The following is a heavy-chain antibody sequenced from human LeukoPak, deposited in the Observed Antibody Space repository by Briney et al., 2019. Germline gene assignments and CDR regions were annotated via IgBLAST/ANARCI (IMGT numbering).Heavy chain of an antibody. CDR1: GFTFSSYS. V-gene: IGHV3-48*01. J-gene: IGHJ4*02. CDR3: ARGGFDYVWGSYRPLDY. D-gene: IGHD3-16*02. CDR2: ISSSSSTI. Sequence: PGGSLRLSCAASGFTFSSYSMNWVRQAPGKGLEWVSYISSSSSTIYYADSVKGRFSISRDNAKSSLYLQMNSLRAEDTAVYYCARGGFDYVWGSYRPLDYWGQGTLVTVSS.